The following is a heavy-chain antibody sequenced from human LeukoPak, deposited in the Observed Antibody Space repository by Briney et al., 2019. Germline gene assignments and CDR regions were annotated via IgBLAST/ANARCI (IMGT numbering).Heavy chain of an antibody. V-gene: IGHV4-34*01. CDR2: INHSGST. J-gene: IGHJ4*02. Sequence: SETLSLTCAVYGGSFSGYYWSWICQPPGKGLEWIGEINHSGSTNYNPSLKSRVTISVDTSKNQFSLKLSSVTAADTAVYYCARGQLGITIFGVVIIRGALDYWGQGTLVTVSS. CDR1: GGSFSGYY. D-gene: IGHD3-3*01. CDR3: ARGQLGITIFGVVIIRGALDY.